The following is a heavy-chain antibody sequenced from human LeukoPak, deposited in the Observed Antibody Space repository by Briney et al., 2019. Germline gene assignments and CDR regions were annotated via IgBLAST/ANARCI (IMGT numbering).Heavy chain of an antibody. CDR2: ISYDGSNK. D-gene: IGHD3-22*01. V-gene: IGHV3-30*18. J-gene: IGHJ4*02. Sequence: GRSLRLSCAASGFTFSSYGMHWVRQAPGKGLEGVAVISYDGSNKFYADSVKGRFTISRDNSENTMYLQMNSLRVEDTAVYYCAKDNYYDSSGYLDYWGQGTLVTVSS. CDR1: GFTFSSYG. CDR3: AKDNYYDSSGYLDY.